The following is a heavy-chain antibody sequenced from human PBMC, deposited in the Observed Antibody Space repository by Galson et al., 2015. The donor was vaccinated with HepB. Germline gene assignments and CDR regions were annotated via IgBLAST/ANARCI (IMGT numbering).Heavy chain of an antibody. CDR1: GFSLSTSGVG. Sequence: PALVKPTQTLTLTCTFSGFSLSTSGVGVGWIRQPPGKALEWLALIYWDDDKRYSPSLKSRLTITKDTSKNQVVLTMTNMDPVDTATYYCAHVVIFDTVGVVVPAAGGNAFDIWGQGTMVTVSS. J-gene: IGHJ3*02. V-gene: IGHV2-5*02. CDR3: AHVVIFDTVGVVVPAAGGNAFDI. CDR2: IYWDDDK. D-gene: IGHD2-2*01.